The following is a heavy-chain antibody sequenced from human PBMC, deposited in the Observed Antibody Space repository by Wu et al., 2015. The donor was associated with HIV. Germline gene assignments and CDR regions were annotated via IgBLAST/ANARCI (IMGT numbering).Heavy chain of an antibody. V-gene: IGHV1-69*13. CDR2: IIPIFGTA. CDR1: GGTFSSYA. D-gene: IGHD3-22*01. Sequence: QVQLVQSGAEVKKPGSSVKVSCKASGGTFSSYAISWVRQAPGQGLEWMGRIIPIFGTANYAQKFQGRVTITADESTSTAYMELSSLRSEDTAVYYCARDGSVPDYYDSSGYPRYDAFDIWAKGQWSPSLQ. CDR3: ARDGSVPDYYDSSGYPRYDAFDI. J-gene: IGHJ3*02.